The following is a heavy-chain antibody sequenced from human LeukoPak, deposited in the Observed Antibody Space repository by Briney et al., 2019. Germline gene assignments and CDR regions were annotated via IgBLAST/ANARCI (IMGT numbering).Heavy chain of an antibody. J-gene: IGHJ4*02. CDR2: ISGTGGSA. CDR3: ARSDYGDYGY. CDR1: GITFRNYA. D-gene: IGHD4-17*01. Sequence: GGSLRLSCTASGITFRNYAMSWVRQAPGKGLEWVSVISGTGGSAYYGDSVKGRFTISGDNAKNSLYLQMNSLRAEDTAVYYCARSDYGDYGYWGQGTLVTVSS. V-gene: IGHV3-23*01.